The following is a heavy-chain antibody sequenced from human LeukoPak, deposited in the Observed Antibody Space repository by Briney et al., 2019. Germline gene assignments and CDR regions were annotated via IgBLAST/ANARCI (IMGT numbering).Heavy chain of an antibody. D-gene: IGHD2-2*01. V-gene: IGHV3-30*18. CDR2: ISYDGRNI. CDR1: GFTFSSYS. CDR3: AKGPLRGTAAAIDY. Sequence: GGSLRLSCAASGFTFSSYSMNWVRQAPGKGLEWVAVISYDGRNIHYPDSVKGRFTISRDISTDTLWLQMDSLRTEDTAVYYCAKGPLRGTAAAIDYWGQGTLVTVSS. J-gene: IGHJ4*02.